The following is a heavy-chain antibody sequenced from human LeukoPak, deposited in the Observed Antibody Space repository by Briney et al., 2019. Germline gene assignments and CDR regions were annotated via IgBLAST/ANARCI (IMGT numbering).Heavy chain of an antibody. CDR1: GLTFSSHW. Sequence: GGSLRLSCAASGLTFSSHWMHWVRQAPGKGLEWVAVISYDGSNKYYADSVKGRFTISRDNSKNTLYLQMNSLRAEDTAVYYCAKADIVVVPAAFDYWGQGTLVTVSS. CDR3: AKADIVVVPAAFDY. CDR2: ISYDGSNK. D-gene: IGHD2-2*01. J-gene: IGHJ4*02. V-gene: IGHV3-30*18.